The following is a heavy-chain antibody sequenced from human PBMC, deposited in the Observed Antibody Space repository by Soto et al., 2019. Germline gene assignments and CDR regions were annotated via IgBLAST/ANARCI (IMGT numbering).Heavy chain of an antibody. D-gene: IGHD3-3*01. CDR1: GGSISSSSYY. CDR2: IYYSGST. Sequence: SETLSLTCTVSGGSISSSSYYWGWIRQAPGKGLEWIGSIYYSGSTYYNPSLKSRLSISVDTSKSQFSLRLSSVTAADTAVYYCARHAWSGFYPRYYFDYWGQGSVVTVSS. J-gene: IGHJ4*02. V-gene: IGHV4-39*01. CDR3: ARHAWSGFYPRYYFDY.